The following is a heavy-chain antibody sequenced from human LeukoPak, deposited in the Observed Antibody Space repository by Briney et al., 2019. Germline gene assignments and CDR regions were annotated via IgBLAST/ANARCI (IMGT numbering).Heavy chain of an antibody. CDR3: ARGRLGDSFDY. V-gene: IGHV4-61*02. Sequence: SETLSLTCIVSGVSITSGRYYWNWIRQPAGKGLEWIGRIYISDTTNYNPTLKSRVTISVDTSKNQFSLNLSSVTAADAAVYYCARGRLGDSFDYWGQGILVTVSS. CDR1: GVSITSGRYY. D-gene: IGHD3-16*01. J-gene: IGHJ4*02. CDR2: IYISDTT.